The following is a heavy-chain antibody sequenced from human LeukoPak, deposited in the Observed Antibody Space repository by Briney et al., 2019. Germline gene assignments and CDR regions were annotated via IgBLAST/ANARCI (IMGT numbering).Heavy chain of an antibody. Sequence: ASVKVSCKASGYTFTGYYMHWVRQAPGQGLEWMGWINPNSGGTNYARKFQGRVTMTRDTSISTAYMELSRLRSDDTAVYYCARDGLMVYAIGDNWFGPWGQGTLVTVSS. CDR3: ARDGLMVYAIGDNWFGP. D-gene: IGHD2-8*01. CDR1: GYTFTGYY. CDR2: INPNSGGT. J-gene: IGHJ5*02. V-gene: IGHV1-2*02.